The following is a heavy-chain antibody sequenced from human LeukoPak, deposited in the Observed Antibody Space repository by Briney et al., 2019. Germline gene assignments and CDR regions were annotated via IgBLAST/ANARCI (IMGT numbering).Heavy chain of an antibody. CDR1: GFTFSSYA. D-gene: IGHD6-13*01. Sequence: GGSLRLSCAASGFTFSSYAMSWVRQAPGKGLEWVSAISGSGGSTYYADSVKGRFTISRDNSKNTLYLQMNSLRAEDTAVYYCAKRGGYSSSSYCFDYWGQGTLVTVSS. V-gene: IGHV3-23*01. J-gene: IGHJ4*02. CDR3: AKRGGYSSSSYCFDY. CDR2: ISGSGGST.